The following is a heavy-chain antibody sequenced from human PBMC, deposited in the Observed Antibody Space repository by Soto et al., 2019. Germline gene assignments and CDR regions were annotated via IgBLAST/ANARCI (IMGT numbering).Heavy chain of an antibody. V-gene: IGHV3-33*01. CDR3: AREEGEQQLDY. CDR2: IWYDGSNK. J-gene: IGHJ4*02. D-gene: IGHD6-13*01. CDR1: GFSFPIFP. Sequence: QVHLVESGGGVVQPGRSLRLSCAASGFSFPIFPMHWVRQAPGKGLEWVAVIWYDGSNKYYAESVQGRFSISRDNSKNTLYLEMNGLRAAATAVYYCAREEGEQQLDYWGQGTLVTVSS.